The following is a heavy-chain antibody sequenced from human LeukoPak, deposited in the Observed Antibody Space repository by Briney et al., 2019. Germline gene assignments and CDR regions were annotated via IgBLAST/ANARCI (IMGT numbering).Heavy chain of an antibody. J-gene: IGHJ4*02. D-gene: IGHD3-10*01. Sequence: GGSLRLFCAASGFTFSSYGMSWVRQAPGKGLEGVAFIQFDGSNKYSADSVKGRFPISRDYSKNPLYLQMNSLRAEDTAVYYCAKDQTYYGSGSYDKEGLDYWGQGTLVTVSS. CDR3: AKDQTYYGSGSYDKEGLDY. CDR1: GFTFSSYG. CDR2: IQFDGSNK. V-gene: IGHV3-30*02.